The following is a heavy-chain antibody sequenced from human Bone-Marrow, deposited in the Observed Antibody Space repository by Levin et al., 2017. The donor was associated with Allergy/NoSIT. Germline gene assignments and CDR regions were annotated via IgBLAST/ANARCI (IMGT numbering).Heavy chain of an antibody. D-gene: IGHD3/OR15-3a*01. CDR1: GVSMYSTNHY. V-gene: IGHV4-39*07. CDR2: LFYSGSI. CDR3: AINTFDFATGYPNWFDP. J-gene: IGHJ5*02. Sequence: SETLSLTCSVSGVSMYSTNHYWAWIRQAPGKGPEWIGSLFYSGSIFYNPSLNSRVTISLDAPNNRFSLTLSSVTAADTARSYCAINTFDFATGYPNWFDPWGQGTLVTVSS.